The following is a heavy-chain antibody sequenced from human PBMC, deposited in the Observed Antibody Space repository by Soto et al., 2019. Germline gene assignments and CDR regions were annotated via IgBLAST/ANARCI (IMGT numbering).Heavy chain of an antibody. D-gene: IGHD6-6*01. Sequence: SVKVSCKASGFTFTSSAVQWVRQARGQRLEWIGWIVVGSGNTNYAQKFQERVTITRDMSTSTAYMELSSLRSEDTAVYYCAADGHLVPYYYYGMDVWGQGTTVTVSS. V-gene: IGHV1-58*01. J-gene: IGHJ6*02. CDR3: AADGHLVPYYYYGMDV. CDR2: IVVGSGNT. CDR1: GFTFTSSA.